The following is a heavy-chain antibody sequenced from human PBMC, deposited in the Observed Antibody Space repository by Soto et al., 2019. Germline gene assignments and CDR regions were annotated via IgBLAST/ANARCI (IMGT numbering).Heavy chain of an antibody. CDR1: GGSISSYY. J-gene: IGHJ5*02. CDR2: IYYSGST. D-gene: IGHD2-15*01. V-gene: IGHV4-59*01. Sequence: SETLSLTCTVSGGSISSYYWSWIRQPPGKGLEWIGYIYYSGSTNYNPSLKSRVTISVDTSKNQFSLKLSSVTAADTALYYCAREREHCSGGSCHRWFDPWGQGTLVTVSS. CDR3: AREREHCSGGSCHRWFDP.